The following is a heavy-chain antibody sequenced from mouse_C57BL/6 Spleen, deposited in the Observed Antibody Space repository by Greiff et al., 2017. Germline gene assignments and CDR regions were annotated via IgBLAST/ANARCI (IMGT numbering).Heavy chain of an antibody. D-gene: IGHD3-2*02. CDR2: ISSGGSYT. Sequence: EVMLVESGGDLVKPGGSLKLSCAASGFTFSSYSMSWVRQTPDKRLEWVATISSGGSYTYYPDSVKGRFTISRDNAKNTLYLQMSSLKSEDTAMYYCAIRDVGLDYWGQGTTLTVSS. V-gene: IGHV5-6*01. CDR3: AIRDVGLDY. CDR1: GFTFSSYS. J-gene: IGHJ2*01.